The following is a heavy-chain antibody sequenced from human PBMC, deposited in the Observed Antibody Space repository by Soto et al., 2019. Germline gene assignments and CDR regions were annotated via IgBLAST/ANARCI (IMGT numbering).Heavy chain of an antibody. J-gene: IGHJ5*02. D-gene: IGHD3-3*01. Sequence: SETLSLTCTVSGGSISSGGYYWSWIRQHPGKGLEWIGYIYYSGSTYYNPSLKSRVTISVDTSKNQFSLKLSSVTAADTAVYYCARTKVRFLEWPTTNWFDPWGQGTLVTVSS. CDR1: GGSISSGGYY. CDR3: ARTKVRFLEWPTTNWFDP. V-gene: IGHV4-31*03. CDR2: IYYSGST.